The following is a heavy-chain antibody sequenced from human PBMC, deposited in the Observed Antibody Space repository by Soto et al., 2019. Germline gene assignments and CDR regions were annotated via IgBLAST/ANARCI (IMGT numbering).Heavy chain of an antibody. CDR2: MRGSGGST. J-gene: IGHJ3*02. Sequence: EVQLLESGGGLVQPGGSLRPSCAAPGFTFSSYAMSWVRQAPGKGLGWVSAMRGSGGSTYYADSVKGRFTISRDNSKNTLYLQMNSLRAEDTAVYYCANRLWFGELDAFDIWGQGTMVTVSS. D-gene: IGHD3-10*01. CDR1: GFTFSSYA. V-gene: IGHV3-23*01. CDR3: ANRLWFGELDAFDI.